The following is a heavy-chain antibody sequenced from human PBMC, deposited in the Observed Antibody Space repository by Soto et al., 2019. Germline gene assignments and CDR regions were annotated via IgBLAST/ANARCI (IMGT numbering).Heavy chain of an antibody. CDR1: GFSVRTSG. Sequence: QVQLVESGGGVVQPERSLRLSCAASGFSVRTSGMHWVRQAPGKGLEWVALIWNDGNNKVYADSVKGRFTISNDNSQNTIYLQMDSLRGEDTAIYYCARDDNLQGNAFDGWGQGTMVTVSS. CDR3: ARDDNLQGNAFDG. J-gene: IGHJ3*01. CDR2: IWNDGNNK. V-gene: IGHV3-33*01. D-gene: IGHD3-10*01.